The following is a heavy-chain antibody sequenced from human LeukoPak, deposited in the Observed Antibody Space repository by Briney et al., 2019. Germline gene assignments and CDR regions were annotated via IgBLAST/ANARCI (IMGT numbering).Heavy chain of an antibody. CDR3: ATVGRVVVAATPGYYYGMDV. V-gene: IGHV1-24*01. D-gene: IGHD2-15*01. Sequence: ASVKVSCKVSGYTLTELSMHWVRQAPGKGLEWMGGFDPEDGETIYAQKFQGRVTMTEDTSTDTAYMELSSLRPEDTAVYYCATVGRVVVAATPGYYYGMDVWGQGTTVTVSS. CDR1: GYTLTELS. CDR2: FDPEDGET. J-gene: IGHJ6*02.